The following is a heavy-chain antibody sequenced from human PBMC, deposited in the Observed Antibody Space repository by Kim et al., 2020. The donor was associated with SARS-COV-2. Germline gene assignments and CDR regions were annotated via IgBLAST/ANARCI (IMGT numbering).Heavy chain of an antibody. CDR1: GGSVSSGSYY. CDR3: AREGGVTYYYYYGMDV. D-gene: IGHD2-8*02. V-gene: IGHV4-61*01. Sequence: SETLSLTCTVSGGSVSSGSYYWSWIRQPPGKGLEWIGYIYYSGSTNYNPSLKSRVTISVDTSKNQFSLKLSSVTAADTAVYYCAREGGVTYYYYYGMDVWGQGTTVTVSS. CDR2: IYYSGST. J-gene: IGHJ6*02.